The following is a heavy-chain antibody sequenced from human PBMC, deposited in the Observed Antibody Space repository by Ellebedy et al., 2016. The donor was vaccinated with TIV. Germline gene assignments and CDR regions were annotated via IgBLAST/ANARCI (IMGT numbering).Heavy chain of an antibody. V-gene: IGHV5-51*01. D-gene: IGHD3-22*01. CDR3: ARSDSSGYEFDY. CDR1: GYRFTSYW. Sequence: KVSCKGSGYRFTSYWIGWVRQMPGKGLEWMGLIYPGDSDTRYSPSFQGQVTISADKSISTAYLQWSSLKASDTAMYYCARSDSSGYEFDYWGQGTLVTVSS. CDR2: IYPGDSDT. J-gene: IGHJ4*02.